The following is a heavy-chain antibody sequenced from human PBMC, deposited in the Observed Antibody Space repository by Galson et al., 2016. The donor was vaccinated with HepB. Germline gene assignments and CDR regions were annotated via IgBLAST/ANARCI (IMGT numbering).Heavy chain of an antibody. CDR1: GGSISSTGHY. J-gene: IGHJ6*02. CDR3: ATRIVTANKNYGLDI. CDR2: FYYSGST. Sequence: SETLSLTCTVSGGSISSTGHYWGWIRQPPGKALEGIGNFYYSGSTSYNPSLTSRVTISVDMSKDQFSLTLTSVTAADTAVYYCATRIVTANKNYGLDIWGQGTTVIVSS. D-gene: IGHD2-21*02. V-gene: IGHV4-39*01.